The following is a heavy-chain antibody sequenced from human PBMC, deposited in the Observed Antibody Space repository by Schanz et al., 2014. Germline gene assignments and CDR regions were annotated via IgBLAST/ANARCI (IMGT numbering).Heavy chain of an antibody. CDR3: ARGGGPVDVFDI. Sequence: QVQLVESGGGVVQPGGSLRLSCAASGFTFAPYAMHWLRQSPGKGLEWVAVLSSDESHKFYADSVKGRFAISRDNSRKTLYLQMNTLRADDTGVYYCARGGGPVDVFDIWGQGTILTVSS. V-gene: IGHV3-30*09. J-gene: IGHJ3*02. D-gene: IGHD5-12*01. CDR2: LSSDESHK. CDR1: GFTFAPYA.